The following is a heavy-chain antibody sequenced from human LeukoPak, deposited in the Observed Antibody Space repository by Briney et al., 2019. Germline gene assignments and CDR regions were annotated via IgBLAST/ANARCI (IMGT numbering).Heavy chain of an antibody. J-gene: IGHJ5*02. CDR1: GYSISSGYY. Sequence: SSETLSLTCTVSGYSISSGYYWSWIRPPPGKGLEWIGYIYYSGSTNYNPSLKSRLIISLDTSKNQFSLKVSSVTAADTAVYYCARDRAATGWFDPWGQGTLVTVSS. D-gene: IGHD6-13*01. CDR2: IYYSGST. CDR3: ARDRAATGWFDP. V-gene: IGHV4-61*01.